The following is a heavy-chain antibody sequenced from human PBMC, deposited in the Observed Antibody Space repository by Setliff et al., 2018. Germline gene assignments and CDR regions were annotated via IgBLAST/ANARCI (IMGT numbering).Heavy chain of an antibody. CDR1: GGTFTYYY. CDR3: ARKVEQWLTPHFDY. Sequence: PSETLSLTCAASGGTFTYYYWTWIRQSPAKGLEWIGEITHTGTTGSTNYNPSLKSRVTMSVDVSKSQFSLRLSSVTAADTAVYYCARKVEQWLTPHFDYWGQGALVTVSS. J-gene: IGHJ4*02. V-gene: IGHV4-34*01. D-gene: IGHD6-19*01. CDR2: ITHTGTTGST.